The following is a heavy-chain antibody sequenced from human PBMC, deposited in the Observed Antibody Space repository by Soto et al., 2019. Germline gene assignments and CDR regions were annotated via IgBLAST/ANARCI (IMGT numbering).Heavy chain of an antibody. CDR1: GFTFSNSA. V-gene: IGHV3-23*01. Sequence: GGSLRLSCAASGFTFSNSAMTWVRQALGKGPEWVSSIGRTNNTHYADSVKGRFAISRDSSQNTLYLQMNSLTAEDTAVYFCAKVDAYSYRTDHWGQGTLVTVSS. D-gene: IGHD3-16*02. J-gene: IGHJ4*02. CDR3: AKVDAYSYRTDH. CDR2: IGRTNNT.